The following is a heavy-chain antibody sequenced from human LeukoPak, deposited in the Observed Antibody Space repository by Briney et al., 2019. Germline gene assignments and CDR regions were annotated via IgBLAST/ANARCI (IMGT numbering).Heavy chain of an antibody. CDR2: INHSGST. J-gene: IGHJ4*02. CDR3: ARYSAAAASYFDY. Sequence: PSETLSLTCAVYGGSFSGYYWSWIRQPPGKGLEWIGEINHSGSTNYNPSLKSRVTISVGTSKNQFSLKLSSVTAADTAVYYCARYSAAAASYFDYWGQGTLVTVSS. V-gene: IGHV4-34*01. CDR1: GGSFSGYY. D-gene: IGHD6-13*01.